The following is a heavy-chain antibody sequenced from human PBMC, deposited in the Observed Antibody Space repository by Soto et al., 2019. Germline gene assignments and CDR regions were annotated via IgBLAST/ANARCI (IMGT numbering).Heavy chain of an antibody. CDR2: INHSGST. D-gene: IGHD6-13*01. Sequence: QVQLQQWGAGLLKPSETLSLTCAVYGGSFSGYYWSWIRQPPGKGLEWIGEINHSGSTNYNPSLKSRVTISVDTSKNQFSLKLSSVTAADTAVYYCARAPATNSSSWYRGAFDIWGQGTMVTVSS. J-gene: IGHJ3*02. V-gene: IGHV4-34*01. CDR3: ARAPATNSSSWYRGAFDI. CDR1: GGSFSGYY.